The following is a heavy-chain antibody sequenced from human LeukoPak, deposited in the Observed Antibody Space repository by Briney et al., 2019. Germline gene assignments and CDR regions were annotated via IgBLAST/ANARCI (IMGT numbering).Heavy chain of an antibody. V-gene: IGHV4-59*01. CDR3: ARAGSSAYLIDY. Sequence: SETLSLTCTVSGGSISSYYWSWIRQPPGKGLEWIGYIYYSGSTSYNPSLKSRVTISVDTSKNQFSLKLASVTAADTAVYYCARAGSSAYLIDYWGQGTLVTVSS. D-gene: IGHD3-22*01. CDR2: IYYSGST. J-gene: IGHJ4*02. CDR1: GGSISSYY.